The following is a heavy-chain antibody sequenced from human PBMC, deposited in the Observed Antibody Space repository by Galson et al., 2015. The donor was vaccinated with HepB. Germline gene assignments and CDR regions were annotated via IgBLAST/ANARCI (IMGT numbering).Heavy chain of an antibody. J-gene: IGHJ4*02. CDR3: ARSARYCGGTSCSYFDY. CDR1: GYTFTSYG. V-gene: IGHV1-18*01. Sequence: SVKVSCKASGYTFTSYGITWVRQAPGQGLQWVGWISAYNGNTNYAQKLQGRVTMTTDTSTSTAYMELRSLTSDDTAVYYCARSARYCGGTSCSYFDYWGQGDLVTVSS. D-gene: IGHD2-2*01. CDR2: ISAYNGNT.